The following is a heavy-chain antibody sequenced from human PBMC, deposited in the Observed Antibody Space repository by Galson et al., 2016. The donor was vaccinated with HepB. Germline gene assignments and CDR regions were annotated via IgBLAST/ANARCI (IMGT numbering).Heavy chain of an antibody. Sequence: SVKVSCKASGYTFTSHWMHWVRQAPGQGLEWMGIINPSGTSPTYAEKFQGRVTMTRDTSTSTDYRELSSLRSEDTAVYYCARDNSMMETSWWFDPWGQGTLVTVPS. D-gene: IGHD3-22*01. CDR3: ARDNSMMETSWWFDP. J-gene: IGHJ5*02. CDR1: GYTFTSHW. V-gene: IGHV1-46*01. CDR2: INPSGTSP.